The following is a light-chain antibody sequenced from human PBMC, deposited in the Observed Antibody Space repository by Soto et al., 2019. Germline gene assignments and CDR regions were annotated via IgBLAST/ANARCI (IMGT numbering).Light chain of an antibody. CDR1: QSISSW. CDR3: QQYSSYWT. J-gene: IGKJ1*01. CDR2: DAS. V-gene: IGKV1-5*01. Sequence: DIQMTQSPSTLSASVGDRLTITCRASQSISSWLAWYQQKPGKAPKLLIYDASTLESGVPSRFSGSGSGTEFTLTISSLQPDDFATYYCQQYSSYWTLGQGTKVDIK.